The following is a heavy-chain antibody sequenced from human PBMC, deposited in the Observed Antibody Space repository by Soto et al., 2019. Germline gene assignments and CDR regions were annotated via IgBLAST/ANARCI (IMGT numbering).Heavy chain of an antibody. Sequence: QLQLQESGPGLVKPSETLSLTCTVSGGSITNSGYYWGWVRQPPGTGQEWIGSIFYSGSTHYKPSLTSLVTISGNTSKNQFSLKLSSVTAADTAVYYCARTPDSSGYYFDYWGQGTLVTVSS. D-gene: IGHD3-22*01. CDR3: ARTPDSSGYYFDY. V-gene: IGHV4-39*01. CDR1: GGSITNSGYY. CDR2: IFYSGST. J-gene: IGHJ4*02.